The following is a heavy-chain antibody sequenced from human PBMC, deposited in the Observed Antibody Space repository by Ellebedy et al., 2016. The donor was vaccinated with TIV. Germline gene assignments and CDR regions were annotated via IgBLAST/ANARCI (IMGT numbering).Heavy chain of an antibody. V-gene: IGHV4-4*02. Sequence: SETLSLTCAVSGASMRSSNWWSWVRQAPGKGLEWIGEIYHTGNTNYNLSLKSRVTISIDESKSHFSLTLKSVTAADTAMYYCASGSLSAHLDPWGQGTLVTVS. CDR3: ASGSLSAHLDP. J-gene: IGHJ5*02. CDR1: GASMRSSNW. D-gene: IGHD3-10*01. CDR2: IYHTGNT.